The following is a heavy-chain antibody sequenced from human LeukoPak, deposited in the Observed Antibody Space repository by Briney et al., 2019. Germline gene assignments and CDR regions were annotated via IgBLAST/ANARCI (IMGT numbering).Heavy chain of an antibody. Sequence: ASVKVSCKASGYTFTSYGISWVRQAPGQGLEWMGWISAYNGNTNYAQKLQGRVTMTTDTSTSTAYMELSSLRSEDTAVYYCARAPTILDAFDIWGQGTMVTVSS. V-gene: IGHV1-18*01. CDR2: ISAYNGNT. CDR1: GYTFTSYG. CDR3: ARAPTILDAFDI. J-gene: IGHJ3*02.